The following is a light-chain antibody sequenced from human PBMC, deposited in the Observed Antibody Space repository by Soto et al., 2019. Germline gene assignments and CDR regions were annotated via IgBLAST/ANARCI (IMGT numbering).Light chain of an antibody. J-gene: IGLJ3*02. V-gene: IGLV2-8*01. CDR3: SSYAGDNSWV. Sequence: QSVLTQPPSASGSPGQSVTISGTGTTSDVGGYKYVSWYQQLPGKAPKVMIYEVSKRPSGVPDRFSGSKSGNTASLTVSGLQAEDEADYYCSSYAGDNSWVFGGGTKLTVL. CDR2: EVS. CDR1: TSDVGGYKY.